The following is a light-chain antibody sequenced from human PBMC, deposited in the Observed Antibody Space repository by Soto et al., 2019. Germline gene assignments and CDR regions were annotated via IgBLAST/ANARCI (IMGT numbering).Light chain of an antibody. V-gene: IGKV3D-15*01. Sequence: QSPATLSVSKGQRATLSCRASQSVGSKLAWYQQRPGQAPRLLIYDASNRATGIPARFSGSGSGTEFSLTISSLQSEDFAVYYCQQYRSLPRTFGQGTKVDIK. J-gene: IGKJ1*01. CDR1: QSVGSK. CDR2: DAS. CDR3: QQYRSLPRT.